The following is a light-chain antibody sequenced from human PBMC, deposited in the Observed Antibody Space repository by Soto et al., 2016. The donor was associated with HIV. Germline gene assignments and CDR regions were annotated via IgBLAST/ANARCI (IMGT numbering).Light chain of an antibody. CDR3: QAWVRTTYI. V-gene: IGLV3-1*01. J-gene: IGLJ1*01. CDR2: EDL. Sequence: SYELTQPPSVSVSPGQTASISCSGDKLGDKYISWYQQKPGQSPVLVIHEDLKRPSGIPERFSASKSGNTATLTIGGTQAMDEADYYCQAWVRTTYIFGTGTKVTVL. CDR1: KLGDKY.